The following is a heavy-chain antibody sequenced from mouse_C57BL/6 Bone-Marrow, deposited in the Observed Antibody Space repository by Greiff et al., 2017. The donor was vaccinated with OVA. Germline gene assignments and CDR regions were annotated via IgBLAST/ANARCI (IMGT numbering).Heavy chain of an antibody. D-gene: IGHD2-5*01. CDR2: IDPENGDT. J-gene: IGHJ2*01. CDR3: TTSDYSNYF. Sequence: VQLQQSGAELVRPGASVKLSCTASGFNIKDDYMHWVKQRPEQGLEWIGWIDPENGDTEYAAKFQGKATITADTSSNTAYLQLSSLTSEDTAVYDCTTSDYSNYFWGQGTTLTVSA. V-gene: IGHV14-4*01. CDR1: GFNIKDDY.